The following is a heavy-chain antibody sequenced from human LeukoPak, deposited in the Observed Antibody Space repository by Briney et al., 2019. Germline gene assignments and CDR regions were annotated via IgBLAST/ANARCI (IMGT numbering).Heavy chain of an antibody. J-gene: IGHJ4*02. CDR1: GFTFSSYA. Sequence: PGGSLRLSCAASGFTFSSYAMSWARQAPGKGLEWVAVISYDGSNKYYADSVKGRFTISRDNSKNTLYLQMNSLRAEDTAVYYCARSLIGGSELFDYWGQGTLVTVSS. CDR3: ARSLIGGSELFDY. D-gene: IGHD3-10*01. V-gene: IGHV3-30-3*01. CDR2: ISYDGSNK.